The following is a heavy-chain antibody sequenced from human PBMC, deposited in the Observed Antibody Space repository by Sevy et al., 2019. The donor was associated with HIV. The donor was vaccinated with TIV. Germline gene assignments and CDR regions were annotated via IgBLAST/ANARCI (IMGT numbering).Heavy chain of an antibody. CDR3: TTPYLIVGAKGVDY. Sequence: GGSLRLSCAASGFTFSNAWMSWVRQAPGKGLEWVGRIKSKTDGGTTDYAAPVKGRVTISRDDSKNTLYLQMNSLKTGDTAVYYCTTPYLIVGAKGVDYWGQGTLVTVSS. V-gene: IGHV3-15*01. CDR2: IKSKTDGGTT. D-gene: IGHD1-26*01. CDR1: GFTFSNAW. J-gene: IGHJ4*02.